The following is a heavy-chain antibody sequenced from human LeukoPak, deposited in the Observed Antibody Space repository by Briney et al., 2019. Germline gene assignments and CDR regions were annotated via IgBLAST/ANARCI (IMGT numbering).Heavy chain of an antibody. J-gene: IGHJ4*02. V-gene: IGHV3-23*01. CDR3: AKDPPRGDGYQPNFFDS. CDR1: GFTFSSYA. D-gene: IGHD5-24*01. CDR2: VDRSSDST. Sequence: GGSLRLSCAASGFTFSSYAMNWDRQAPGWGLEWVSAVDRSSDSTYYAESVKGRFTVSRDNSKSTLFLEMNSLRAEDTAVYYCAKDPPRGDGYQPNFFDSWGQGTLVTVSS.